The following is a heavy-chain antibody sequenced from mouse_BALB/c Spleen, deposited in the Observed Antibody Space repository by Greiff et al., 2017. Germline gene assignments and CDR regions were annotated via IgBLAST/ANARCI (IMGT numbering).Heavy chain of an antibody. J-gene: IGHJ4*01. CDR1: GFSLTSYG. CDR2: IWRGGST. CDR3: AKITTVVAEAMDY. Sequence: VQLQQSGPSLVQPSQSLSITCTVSGFSLTSYGVHWVRQSPGKGLEWLGVIWRGGSTDYNAAFMSRLSITKDNSKSQVFFKMNSLQADDTAIYYCAKITTVVAEAMDYWGQGTSVTVSS. V-gene: IGHV2-5-1*01. D-gene: IGHD1-1*01.